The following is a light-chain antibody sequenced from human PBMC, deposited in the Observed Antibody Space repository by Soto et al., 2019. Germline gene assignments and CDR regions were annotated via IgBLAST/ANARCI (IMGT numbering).Light chain of an antibody. CDR2: GAS. CDR3: QQYGGSPIT. CDR1: QSVTTR. V-gene: IGKV3-20*01. Sequence: IVLTQSPATLSSFPGDRVTLSCRASQSVTTRLAWYQHKPGQAPTLLMSGASNRASGVPVRFSGSGSGTDFTLTITRLEPEDFALYYCQQYGGSPITFGLGTRLEIK. J-gene: IGKJ5*01.